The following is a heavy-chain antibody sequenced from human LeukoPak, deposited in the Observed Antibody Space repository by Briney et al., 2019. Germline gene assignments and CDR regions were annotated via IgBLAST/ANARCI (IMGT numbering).Heavy chain of an antibody. CDR3: ARTYYYDSSGRGGFDY. CDR1: GGSISSYY. J-gene: IGHJ4*02. Sequence: SETLSLTCTVSGGSISSYYWSWIRQPPGKGLEWVGYIYYSGSTNYNPSLKSRVTISVDTSKNQFSLKLSSVTAADTAVYYCARTYYYDSSGRGGFDYWGQGTLVTVSS. CDR2: IYYSGST. D-gene: IGHD3-22*01. V-gene: IGHV4-59*08.